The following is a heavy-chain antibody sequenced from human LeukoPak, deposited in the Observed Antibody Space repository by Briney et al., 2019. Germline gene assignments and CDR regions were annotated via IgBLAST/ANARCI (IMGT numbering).Heavy chain of an antibody. D-gene: IGHD3-10*01. CDR1: GFTFSRHG. J-gene: IGHJ1*01. CDR2: IRYDGSNK. V-gene: IGHV3-30*02. CDR3: AITIRGLEYFQH. Sequence: GGSLRLSCVASGFTFSRHGMNWVRQAPGKGLEWVAFIRYDGSNKYYADSVKGRFTISRDNSKNTQYLQMNSLRAEDTAVYYCAITIRGLEYFQHWGQGTLVTVSS.